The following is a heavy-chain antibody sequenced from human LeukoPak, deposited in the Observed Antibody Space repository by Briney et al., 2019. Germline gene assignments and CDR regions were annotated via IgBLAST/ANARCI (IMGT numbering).Heavy chain of an antibody. V-gene: IGHV3-7*01. CDR2: IKQDGSEK. Sequence: GGSLSLSCAASGFTFSSYWMSWVRQAPGKGLEWVANIKQDGSEKYYVDSVKGRFTISRDNAKNSLYLQMNSLRAEDTSVYYCARDSSFDWYGPNMDVWGKGTTVTVSS. CDR3: ARDSSFDWYGPNMDV. J-gene: IGHJ6*03. D-gene: IGHD3-9*01. CDR1: GFTFSSYW.